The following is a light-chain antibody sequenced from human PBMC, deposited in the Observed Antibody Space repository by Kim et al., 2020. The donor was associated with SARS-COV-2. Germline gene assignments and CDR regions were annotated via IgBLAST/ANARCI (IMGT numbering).Light chain of an antibody. CDR3: QQYRSEPLT. CDR2: GAS. CDR1: QSVSDSY. Sequence: EIVLTQSPGTLSLSPGERATLSCRASQSVSDSYLAWYQQKPGQAPRLLIYGASSRAPGIPDRFSGSGSGTDFTLTISRLEPEDFAVYYCQQYRSEPLTFGGGTKLEI. V-gene: IGKV3-20*01. J-gene: IGKJ4*01.